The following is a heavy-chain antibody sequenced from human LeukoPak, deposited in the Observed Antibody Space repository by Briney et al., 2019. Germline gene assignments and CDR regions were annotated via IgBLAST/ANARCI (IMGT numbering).Heavy chain of an antibody. CDR1: GFTFSSYN. CDR2: ISSGSSYI. Sequence: GGSLRLSCAASGFTFSSYNMNWVRQAPGKGLEWVSSISSGSSYIYYADSVKGRFTISRDNAKNSLYLQMNSLRAEDTALYYCARYGGNAFDVWGQGTTVTVSS. D-gene: IGHD4/OR15-4a*01. V-gene: IGHV3-21*01. CDR3: ARYGGNAFDV. J-gene: IGHJ3*01.